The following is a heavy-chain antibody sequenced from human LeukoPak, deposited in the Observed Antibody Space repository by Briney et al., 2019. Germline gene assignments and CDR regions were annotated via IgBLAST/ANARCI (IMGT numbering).Heavy chain of an antibody. Sequence: SETLSLTCTVSGYSISSGYYWGWIRQPPGKGLEWIGSIYHSGSTYYNPSLKSRVTISVDTSKNQFSLKLSSVTAADTAVYYCARESPKTKYSSGSIDYWGQGTLVTVSS. V-gene: IGHV4-38-2*02. CDR1: GYSISSGYY. D-gene: IGHD6-19*01. CDR3: ARESPKTKYSSGSIDY. CDR2: IYHSGST. J-gene: IGHJ4*02.